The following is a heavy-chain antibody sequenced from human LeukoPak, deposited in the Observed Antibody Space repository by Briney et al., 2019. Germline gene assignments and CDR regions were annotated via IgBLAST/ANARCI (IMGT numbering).Heavy chain of an antibody. CDR2: ISGDGSSI. CDR1: GFTLSSYW. Sequence: PGGSLRLSCAASGFTLSSYWMHWVRQAPGKGLVWVSRISGDGSSISYADSVKGRFTISRDNAQNTLYLQMSSLRAEDTAVYYCARIACSGGSCCDYWGQGTLVTVSS. CDR3: ARIACSGGSCCDY. V-gene: IGHV3-74*01. J-gene: IGHJ4*02. D-gene: IGHD2-15*01.